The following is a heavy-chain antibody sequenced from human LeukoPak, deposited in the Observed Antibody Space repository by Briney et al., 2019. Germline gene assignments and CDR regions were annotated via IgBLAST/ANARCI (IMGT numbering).Heavy chain of an antibody. V-gene: IGHV1-24*01. J-gene: IGHJ6*03. D-gene: IGHD3-10*01. CDR3: ATSGISLVRGVAREYYYYMDA. CDR1: GNTLTELA. CDR2: LDPQDGKK. Sequence: ASVKVSCKVSGNTLTELAMHWVRQAPGQGLEWMGGLDPQDGKKTYAHKFQGTVNTTKATSTATPYRSVVRPRSTDTAILVYATSGISLVRGVAREYYYYMDAWGTGTTVTVSS.